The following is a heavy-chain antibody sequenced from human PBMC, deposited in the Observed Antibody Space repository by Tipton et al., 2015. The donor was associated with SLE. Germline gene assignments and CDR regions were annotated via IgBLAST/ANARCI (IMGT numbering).Heavy chain of an antibody. V-gene: IGHV3-23*01. D-gene: IGHD3-3*01. Sequence: GSLRLSCAASGFTFSNYAMSWVRQAPGKGLEWVSAITGSGDRTYYIDSVKGRSTISRDNSKNSLYLQMNGLRAEDTAVYYCARSPVDYWNGYSAWGQGTLVAVSS. CDR2: ITGSGDRT. J-gene: IGHJ4*02. CDR1: GFTFSNYA. CDR3: ARSPVDYWNGYSA.